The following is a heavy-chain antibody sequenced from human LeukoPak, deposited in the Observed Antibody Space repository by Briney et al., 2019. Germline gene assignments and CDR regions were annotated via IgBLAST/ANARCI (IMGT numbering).Heavy chain of an antibody. Sequence: GGSLRLSCVASGFTFNNYAMSWVRQAPGKGLEWVSGISDSGGSTYYAESVKGRFTISRNNSKNTLYLQMNSPRADDTAVYYCAKDVEAAATYYFDYWGQGTLVTVSS. CDR1: GFTFNNYA. CDR2: ISDSGGST. J-gene: IGHJ4*02. D-gene: IGHD2-15*01. V-gene: IGHV3-23*01. CDR3: AKDVEAAATYYFDY.